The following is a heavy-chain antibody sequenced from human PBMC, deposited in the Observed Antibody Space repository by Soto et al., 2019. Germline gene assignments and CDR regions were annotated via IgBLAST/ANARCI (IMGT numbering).Heavy chain of an antibody. J-gene: IGHJ6*03. CDR2: INPNSGGT. CDR3: ARAPHYYGSGSYHYYYYMDV. CDR1: GYTFTGYY. V-gene: IGHV1-2*04. D-gene: IGHD3-10*01. Sequence: ASVKVSCKASGYTFTGYYMHWVRQAPGQGLEWMGWINPNSGGTNYAQKFQGWVTMTRDTSISTAYMELSRLRSDDTAVYYCARAPHYYGSGSYHYYYYMDVWGKGTTVTVSS.